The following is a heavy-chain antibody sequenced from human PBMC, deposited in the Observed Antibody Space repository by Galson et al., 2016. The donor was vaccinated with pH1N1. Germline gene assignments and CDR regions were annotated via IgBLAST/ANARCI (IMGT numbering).Heavy chain of an antibody. CDR1: GFTFNYYS. J-gene: IGHJ5*02. D-gene: IGHD3-22*01. CDR3: ARYHYYDDNGYLGWLDP. Sequence: SLRLSCAASGFTFNYYSMNWVRQAPGKGLEWVSSISSGGTDAYYTDSLKGRFTISRDNSKNTLYLQMNGLRAEDTAVYYCARYHYYDDNGYLGWLDPWGQGTLVTVSS. CDR2: ISSGGTDA. V-gene: IGHV3-21*04.